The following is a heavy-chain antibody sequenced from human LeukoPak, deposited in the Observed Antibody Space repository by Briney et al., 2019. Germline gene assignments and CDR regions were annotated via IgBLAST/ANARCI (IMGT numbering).Heavy chain of an antibody. CDR2: IRSDGTNK. CDR1: GFTFSSYG. Sequence: GGSLRLSCAPSGFTFSSYGMHWVRQAPGKGLEWVALIRSDGTNKYYADSVKGRFTISRDNSKNTLYLQMNSLRAEDTAVYYCARILDSAWGELGYWGQGTLVTVSS. D-gene: IGHD6-19*01. J-gene: IGHJ4*02. CDR3: ARILDSAWGELGY. V-gene: IGHV3-30*02.